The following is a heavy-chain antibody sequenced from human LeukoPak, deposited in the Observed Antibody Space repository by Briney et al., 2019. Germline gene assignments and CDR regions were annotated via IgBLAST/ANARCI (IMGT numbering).Heavy chain of an antibody. CDR3: ARSQEFRGIVATTNSYYYGLDV. CDR1: GFTVSGNY. CDR2: IYSGGAT. Sequence: PGGSLRLSCAASGFTVSGNYMTWVRQAPGKGLEWVSVIYSGGATYYADSVKGRFTISRDNSKNTLYLQMNSLRAEDTAVYFCARSQEFRGIVATTNSYYYGLDVWGQGTTVTVSS. J-gene: IGHJ6*02. V-gene: IGHV3-66*01. D-gene: IGHD5-12*01.